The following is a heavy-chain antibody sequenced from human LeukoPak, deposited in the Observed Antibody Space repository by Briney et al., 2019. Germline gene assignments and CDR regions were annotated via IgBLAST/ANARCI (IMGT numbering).Heavy chain of an antibody. CDR1: GFTFSSYW. Sequence: GGSLRLSCAASGFTFSSYWMSWVRQAPGKGLEWVANIKQDGSEKYYVDSVKGRFTISRDNAKNSLYLQMNSLRAEDTAVYYCARALTTVTTWAFDYWGQGTLVTVSS. CDR3: ARALTTVTTWAFDY. CDR2: IKQDGSEK. V-gene: IGHV3-7*01. J-gene: IGHJ4*02. D-gene: IGHD4-17*01.